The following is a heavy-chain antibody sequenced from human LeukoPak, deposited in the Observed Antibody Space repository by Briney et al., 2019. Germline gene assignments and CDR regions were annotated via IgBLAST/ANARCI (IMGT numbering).Heavy chain of an antibody. CDR3: ARATVTTSWGYYYYYMDV. D-gene: IGHD4-17*01. CDR1: GFTFSSYW. CDR2: IKQDGSEK. J-gene: IGHJ6*03. Sequence: GGSLRLSCAASGFTFSSYWMSWVRQAPGKGLEWVANIKQDGSEKYYVDPVKGRFTISRDNAKNSLYLQMNGLRAEDTAVYYCARATVTTSWGYYYYYMDVWGKGTTVTVSS. V-gene: IGHV3-7*01.